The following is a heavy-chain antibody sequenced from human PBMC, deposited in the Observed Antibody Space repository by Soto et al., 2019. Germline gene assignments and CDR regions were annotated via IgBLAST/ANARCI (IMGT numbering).Heavy chain of an antibody. CDR1: GFTFYYYG. V-gene: IGHV3-20*04. CDR3: AKEATVPYFDY. CDR2: INWNGGST. J-gene: IGHJ4*02. D-gene: IGHD2-2*01. Sequence: PGGSLRLSCAASGFTFYYYGMSWVRQAPGKGLEWVSGINWNGGSTGYADSVKGRFTISRDNSKNTLYLQMNSLRADDTAVYYCAKEATVPYFDYWGQGTLVTVSS.